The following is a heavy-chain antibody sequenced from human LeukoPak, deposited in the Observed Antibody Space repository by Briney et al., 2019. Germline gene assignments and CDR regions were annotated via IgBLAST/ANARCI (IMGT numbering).Heavy chain of an antibody. Sequence: GASVKVSCKASGYTFTSYYMHWVRQAPGQGLEWMGRIIPILGIANYAQKFQGRVTITADKSTSTAYMELSSLRSEDTAVYYCARGLSDDFWSGYPLGYWGQGTLVTVSS. D-gene: IGHD3-3*01. CDR1: GYTFTSYY. V-gene: IGHV1-69*04. J-gene: IGHJ4*02. CDR2: IIPILGIA. CDR3: ARGLSDDFWSGYPLGY.